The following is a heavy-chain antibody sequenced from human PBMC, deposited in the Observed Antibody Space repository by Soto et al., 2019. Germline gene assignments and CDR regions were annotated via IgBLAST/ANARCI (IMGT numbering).Heavy chain of an antibody. V-gene: IGHV1-46*01. J-gene: IGHJ3*02. CDR2: INPSGGST. CDR1: GYTFTSYD. CDR3: ARDPTSCSGGSCYSTNNAFDI. D-gene: IGHD2-15*01. Sequence: ASVKVSCKASGYTFTSYDMHWVRHAPGQGLEWMGIINPSGGSTSYAQKFQGRVTMTRDTSTSTVYMELSSLRSEDTAVYYCARDPTSCSGGSCYSTNNAFDIWGQGTMVTVSS.